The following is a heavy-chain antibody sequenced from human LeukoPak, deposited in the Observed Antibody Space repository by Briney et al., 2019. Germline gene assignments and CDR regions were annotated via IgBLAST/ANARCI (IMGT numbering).Heavy chain of an antibody. D-gene: IGHD3-10*01. CDR1: GFTFSEAW. V-gene: IGHV3-74*01. CDR3: ARVSGPGMNEYFHL. CDR2: INNDGSTT. J-gene: IGHJ1*01. Sequence: GGSLRLSCAASGFTFSEAWMHWVRQAPGKGLVWVSRINNDGSTTRYADSMKGRFTISRDNAKNTLYLQMSSLRAEDTAVYYCARVSGPGMNEYFHLWGQGTLVTVSS.